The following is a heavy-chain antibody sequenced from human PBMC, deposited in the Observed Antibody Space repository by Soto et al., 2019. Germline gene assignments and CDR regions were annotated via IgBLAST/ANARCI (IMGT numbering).Heavy chain of an antibody. CDR3: AREESSGYWYYFDY. CDR2: ISYDGSNK. V-gene: IGHV3-30-3*01. CDR1: GFTFSSYA. Sequence: LRLSCAASGFTFSSYAMHWVRQAPGKGLEWVAVISYDGSNKYYADSVKGRFTISRDNSKNTLYLQMNSLRAEDTAVYYCAREESSGYWYYFDYWGQGTLVTVSS. D-gene: IGHD3-22*01. J-gene: IGHJ4*02.